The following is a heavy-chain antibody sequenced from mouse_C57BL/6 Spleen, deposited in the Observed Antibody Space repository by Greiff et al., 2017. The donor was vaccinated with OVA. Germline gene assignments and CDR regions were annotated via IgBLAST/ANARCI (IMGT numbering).Heavy chain of an antibody. V-gene: IGHV1-69*01. CDR2: IDPSDSYT. CDR3: ARWRRWYYGSSPSWYFDV. CDR1: GYTFTSYW. Sequence: QVQLQQPGAELVMPGASVKLSCKASGYTFTSYWMHWVKQRPGQGLEWIGEIDPSDSYTNYNQKFKGKSTLTVDKSSSTAYMQLSSLTSEDSAVYYCARWRRWYYGSSPSWYFDVWGTGTTVTVSS. J-gene: IGHJ1*03. D-gene: IGHD1-1*01.